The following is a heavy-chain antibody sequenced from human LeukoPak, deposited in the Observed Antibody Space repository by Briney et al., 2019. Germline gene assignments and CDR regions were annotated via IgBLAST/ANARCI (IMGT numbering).Heavy chain of an antibody. V-gene: IGHV3-21*01. CDR1: GFTFSSYS. CDR3: ARDSRLVGTDFDY. D-gene: IGHD1-26*01. CDR2: LSSGSSYM. J-gene: IGHJ4*02. Sequence: PGGSLRLSCAASGFTFSSYSMTWVRQAPGKGLEWVSSLSSGSSYMYYADSVKGRFTISRDNAKNSLYLQMNSLRAEDTAVYYCARDSRLVGTDFDYWGQGTLVTVSS.